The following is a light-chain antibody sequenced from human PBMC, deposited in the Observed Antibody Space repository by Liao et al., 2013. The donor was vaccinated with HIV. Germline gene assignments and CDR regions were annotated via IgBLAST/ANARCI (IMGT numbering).Light chain of an antibody. CDR3: QVFDNSGGLSRDHRV. CDR1: NIGSKT. Sequence: SYELTQPPSVSVAPGETARITCGENNIGSKTVNWYQLKPGQAPVLVIYYDSSRPSEIPDRFSGSNSGNTATLTISRVEAGDEADYYCQVFDNSGGLSRDHRVFGGGTKLTVL. V-gene: IGLV3-21*04. CDR2: YDS. J-gene: IGLJ3*02.